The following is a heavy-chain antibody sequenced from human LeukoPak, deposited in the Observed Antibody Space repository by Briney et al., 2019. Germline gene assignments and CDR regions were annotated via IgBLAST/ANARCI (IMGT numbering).Heavy chain of an antibody. D-gene: IGHD3-22*01. Sequence: ASVKVSCTASGYTFTSYAMHWVRQAPGQRLEWMGWINAGNGNTKYSQKFQGRVTITRDTSASTAYMELSSLRSEDTAVYYCARRLHYYDSSGYPYYYYGMDVWGQGTTVTVSS. V-gene: IGHV1-3*01. CDR2: INAGNGNT. J-gene: IGHJ6*02. CDR1: GYTFTSYA. CDR3: ARRLHYYDSSGYPYYYYGMDV.